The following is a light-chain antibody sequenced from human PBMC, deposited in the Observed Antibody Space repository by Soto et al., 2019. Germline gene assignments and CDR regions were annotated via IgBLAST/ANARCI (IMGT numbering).Light chain of an antibody. CDR2: AVS. CDR1: SSDIGSYDH. CDR3: ISYTDRQSYL. J-gene: IGLJ1*01. Sequence: QSVLTQPAPVSGSPGQSITISCSGTSSDIGSYDHVAWYQQFPGKSPKLIIYAVSDRPSGVSDRFSGSKSGISASLTISGLQTEDEADYYCISYTDRQSYLFGTG. V-gene: IGLV2-14*03.